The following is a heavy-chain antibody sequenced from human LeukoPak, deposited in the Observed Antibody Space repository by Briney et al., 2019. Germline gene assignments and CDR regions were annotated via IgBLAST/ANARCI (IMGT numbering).Heavy chain of an antibody. CDR2: IYYSGST. J-gene: IGHJ4*02. Sequence: PSGTLSLTCTVSGGSISSHYWSWIRQPPGKGLEWIGYIYYSGSTNYNPSLKSRVTISVDTSKNQFSLKLSSVTAADTAVYYCARLPAAIGFYFDYWGQGTLVTVSS. D-gene: IGHD2-2*01. V-gene: IGHV4-59*11. CDR3: ARLPAAIGFYFDY. CDR1: GGSISSHY.